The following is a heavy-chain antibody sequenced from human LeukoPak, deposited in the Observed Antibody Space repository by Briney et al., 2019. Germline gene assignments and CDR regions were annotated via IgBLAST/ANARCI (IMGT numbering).Heavy chain of an antibody. V-gene: IGHV4-34*01. Sequence: SETLSLTCAVYGGSFSGYYWSWIRQPPGKGLEWIGEINHSGSTNYNPSLKSRVTISVDTSKNQFSLKLSSVTAADTAVYYCARRVVWFGDFDYWGQGTLVTVSS. CDR1: GGSFSGYY. J-gene: IGHJ4*02. CDR2: INHSGST. D-gene: IGHD3-10*01. CDR3: ARRVVWFGDFDY.